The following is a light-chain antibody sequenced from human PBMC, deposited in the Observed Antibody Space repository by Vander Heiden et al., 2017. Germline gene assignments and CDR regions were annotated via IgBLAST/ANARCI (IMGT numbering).Light chain of an antibody. Sequence: AIRMTQSPSSFSASTGDRVTITCRASQGISSYLAWYQQKPGKAPKLLIYAASTLQSGVPSRFSGSGSGTDFTLTISCLQSEDFATYYCQQDDSCPRTFGQGTKVEIK. CDR1: QGISSY. CDR2: AAS. J-gene: IGKJ1*01. CDR3: QQDDSCPRT. V-gene: IGKV1-8*01.